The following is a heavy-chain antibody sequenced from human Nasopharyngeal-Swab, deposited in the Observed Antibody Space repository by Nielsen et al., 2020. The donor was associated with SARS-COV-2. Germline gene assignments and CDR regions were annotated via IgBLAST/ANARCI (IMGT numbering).Heavy chain of an antibody. Sequence: WIRQPPGKGLEWVAVISYDGSNKYYADSVKGRFTISRDNSKNTLYLQMNSLRAEDTAVYYCVKAALIGNYFYYYYYMDVWGKGTTVTVSS. V-gene: IGHV3-30*18. CDR2: ISYDGSNK. D-gene: IGHD1-26*01. J-gene: IGHJ6*03. CDR3: VKAALIGNYFYYYYYMDV.